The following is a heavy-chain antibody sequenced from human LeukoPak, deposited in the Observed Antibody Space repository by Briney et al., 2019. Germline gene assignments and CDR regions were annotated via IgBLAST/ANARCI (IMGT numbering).Heavy chain of an antibody. CDR3: ARGYCSGGSCYGDYFDY. J-gene: IGHJ4*02. CDR2: INTNTGNP. D-gene: IGHD2-15*01. Sequence: ASVKVSCKASGYTFTSYAMNWVRQAPGQGLEWMGWINTNTGNPTYAQGFTGRFVFSLDTSVSTAYLQISSLKAEDTAVYYCARGYCSGGSCYGDYFDYWGQGTLVTVSS. CDR1: GYTFTSYA. V-gene: IGHV7-4-1*02.